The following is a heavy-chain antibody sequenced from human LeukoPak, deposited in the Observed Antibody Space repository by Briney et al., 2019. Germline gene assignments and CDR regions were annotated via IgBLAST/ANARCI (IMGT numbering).Heavy chain of an antibody. CDR3: AKDFEDAYCGGDCPEEL. CDR1: GFTFSSYG. D-gene: IGHD2-21*02. J-gene: IGHJ4*02. V-gene: IGHV3-30*18. CDR2: ISYDGSNK. Sequence: PGRSLRLSCAASGFTFSSYGMHWVRQAPGKGLEWVAVISYDGSNKYYADSVKGRFTISRDNSKNTLYLQMNSLRAEDTAVYYCAKDFEDAYCGGDCPEELWGQGTLVTVSS.